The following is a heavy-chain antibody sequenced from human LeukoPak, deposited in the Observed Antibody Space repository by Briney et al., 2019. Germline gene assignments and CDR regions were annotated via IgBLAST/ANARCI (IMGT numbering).Heavy chain of an antibody. J-gene: IGHJ4*02. Sequence: GGSLRLSCAASGLTVSSTYMTWVRQAPWKGLEWVSVIYRSGYTFYAESVKGRFTISRDNPSNTLFLQMNTLRAEDTAVYYCARTHRYDDDNSGGIDYRGQGILVTVSS. CDR3: ARTHRYDDDNSGGIDY. CDR2: IYRSGYT. CDR1: GLTVSSTY. V-gene: IGHV3-66*01. D-gene: IGHD3-22*01.